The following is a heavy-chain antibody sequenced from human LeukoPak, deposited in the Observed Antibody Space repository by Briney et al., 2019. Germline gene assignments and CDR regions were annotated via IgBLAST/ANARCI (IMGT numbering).Heavy chain of an antibody. CDR3: SRARSSWTSGHYCMDV. CDR1: LVSLIGNL. D-gene: IGHD2-15*01. V-gene: IGHV3-66*01. J-gene: IGHJ6*02. Sequence: VGSLRVSPAPPLVSLIGNLVWSVPAAPGKRLGWVSVLYSGGDRHYSDTVNGRCTISRDNYNNTLFLQMNSLRAEDTAVSFCSRARSSWTSGHYCMDVWGQGTTVTVAS. CDR2: LYSGGDR.